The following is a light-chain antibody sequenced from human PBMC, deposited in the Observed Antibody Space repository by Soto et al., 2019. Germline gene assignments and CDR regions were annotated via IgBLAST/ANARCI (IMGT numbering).Light chain of an antibody. CDR3: QQYNNWWT. V-gene: IGKV3-15*01. Sequence: EIVMTQSPATLSVSPGERATLSCRASKGVKSNLAWYKQKPGQAPRLLIPGASTRATGIPARFSGSRSETEFTLTISSLQSEDLAVYYCQQYNNWWTFGQGTKVEIK. CDR2: GAS. CDR1: KGVKSN. J-gene: IGKJ1*01.